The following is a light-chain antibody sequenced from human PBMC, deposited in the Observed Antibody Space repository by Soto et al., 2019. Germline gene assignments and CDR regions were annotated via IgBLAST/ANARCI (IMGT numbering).Light chain of an antibody. CDR3: QQYHNWPIT. CDR1: QSVSSN. Sequence: EIVMTQSPATLSVSPGESATLSCRASQSVSSNLAWHQQKPGQAPRILMYDASTRATGISARFSGSGSGTEFTLTISSLQPEDFAVYYCQQYHNWPITFGQGTKVDIK. J-gene: IGKJ1*01. CDR2: DAS. V-gene: IGKV3-15*01.